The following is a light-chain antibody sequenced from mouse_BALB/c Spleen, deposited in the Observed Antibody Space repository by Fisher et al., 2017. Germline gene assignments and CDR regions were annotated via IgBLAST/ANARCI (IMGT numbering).Light chain of an antibody. CDR2: GTS. CDR3: QQWSSNPYT. Sequence: DIVMTQSTALMAASPGEKVTITCSVSSSISSSYLHWYQQKSGISPKPWIYGTSNLASGVPARFSGSGSGTSYSLTISSMEAEDAATYYCQQWSSNPYTFGGGTKLEIK. CDR1: SSISSSY. V-gene: IGKV4-53*01. J-gene: IGKJ2*01.